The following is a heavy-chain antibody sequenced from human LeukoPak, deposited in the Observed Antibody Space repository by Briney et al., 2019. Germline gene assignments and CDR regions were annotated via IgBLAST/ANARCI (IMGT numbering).Heavy chain of an antibody. D-gene: IGHD3-3*01. CDR3: ARVSSYDFWSGYYSRVNWFDP. V-gene: IGHV4-34*01. CDR2: INHSGST. CDR1: GGSFSGYY. Sequence: SETLSLTCAVYGGSFSGYYWSWIRQPPGKGLEWIGEINHSGSTNYNPSLKSRVTISGDTSKYQFSLKLSSVTAADTAVYYCARVSSYDFWSGYYSRVNWFDPWGQGTLVTVSS. J-gene: IGHJ5*02.